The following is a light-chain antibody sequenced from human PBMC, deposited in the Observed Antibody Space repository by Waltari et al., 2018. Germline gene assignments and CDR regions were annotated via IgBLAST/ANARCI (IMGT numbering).Light chain of an antibody. CDR1: SSDVGAYKH. CDR3: SSYTTNSTYV. J-gene: IGLJ1*01. CDR2: DVS. Sequence: QSALTQPASVSGSPGQSITISCTGSSSDVGAYKHVSWCQQHPGKAPKLLIYDVSERPSGVSNRFSASKSGNTASLTISGLQAEDEADYYCSSYTTNSTYVFGTGTKVTVL. V-gene: IGLV2-14*03.